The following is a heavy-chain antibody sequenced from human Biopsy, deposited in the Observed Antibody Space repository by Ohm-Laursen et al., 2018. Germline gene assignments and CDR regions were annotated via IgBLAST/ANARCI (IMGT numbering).Heavy chain of an antibody. CDR1: GYSFTKYY. CDR3: ARDETGSSVFGHYYYGMDV. J-gene: IGHJ6*02. V-gene: IGHV1-46*01. CDR2: INPTGGTT. D-gene: IGHD3-9*01. Sequence: GASVKVSCKASGYSFTKYYINWVRQAPGQGLEWMGIINPTGGTTSYAEKFQGRVTLTRDTSTGTVYLELNSLIYEDTALYYCARDETGSSVFGHYYYGMDVWGQGTTVTVSS.